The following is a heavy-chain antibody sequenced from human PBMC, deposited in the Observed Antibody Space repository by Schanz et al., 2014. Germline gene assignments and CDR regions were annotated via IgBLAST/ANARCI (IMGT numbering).Heavy chain of an antibody. Sequence: QLQLQESGPGLVKPSETLSLTCTVSGGSISSSSYYWVWIRQPPGKGLEWIGSIYYSGSPYYNPSLKSRLPFSVATSKNQFSLKVKSGTAADTAVYYCARRYHQGVFDFWGQGTLVPVSS. CDR3: ARRYHQGVFDF. CDR2: IYYSGSP. D-gene: IGHD2-2*01. J-gene: IGHJ4*02. V-gene: IGHV4-39*01. CDR1: GGSISSSSYY.